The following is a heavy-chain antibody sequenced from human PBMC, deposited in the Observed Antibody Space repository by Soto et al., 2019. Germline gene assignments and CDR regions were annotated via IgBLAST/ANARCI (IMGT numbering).Heavy chain of an antibody. D-gene: IGHD6-19*01. CDR1: GFTFSSYA. V-gene: IGHV3-23*01. Sequence: GGSLRLSCAASGFTFSSYAMSWVRQAPGKGLEWVSAISGSGGTTHYADSVKGRFTISRDNSKTTLYLQLNSLRAEDTALYYCAKPRSGWYQSFDYWGQGSLVTVSS. J-gene: IGHJ4*02. CDR2: ISGSGGTT. CDR3: AKPRSGWYQSFDY.